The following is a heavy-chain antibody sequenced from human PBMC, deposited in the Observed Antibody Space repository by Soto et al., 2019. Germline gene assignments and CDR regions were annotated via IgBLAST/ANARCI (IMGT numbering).Heavy chain of an antibody. CDR1: RASVIGFY. Sequence: PSETLSLTCTFSRASVIGFYWCWMRKSAGPGQGWIGLIYATGTTNYNPSLKIRVMMSVDTSKKQFSLKLRSVTAADTAVYYCVRDGTKTLRDWFDPWGQGISVTVSS. D-gene: IGHD1-1*01. J-gene: IGHJ5*02. CDR3: VRDGTKTLRDWFDP. V-gene: IGHV4-4*07. CDR2: IYATGTT.